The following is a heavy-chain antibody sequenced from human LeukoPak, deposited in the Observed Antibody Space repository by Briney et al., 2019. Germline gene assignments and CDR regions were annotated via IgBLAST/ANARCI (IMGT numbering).Heavy chain of an antibody. Sequence: KTSETLSLTCTVSGVSISSYYWSWIRQPPGKGLEWIGYIYSSGSTNYNPSLKSRVTISVDTSKNQFSLKLSSVTAADTAVYYCPRDSAAGTPFDYWGQGTLATVSS. J-gene: IGHJ4*02. CDR3: PRDSAAGTPFDY. V-gene: IGHV4-59*01. CDR1: GVSISSYY. CDR2: IYSSGST. D-gene: IGHD6-13*01.